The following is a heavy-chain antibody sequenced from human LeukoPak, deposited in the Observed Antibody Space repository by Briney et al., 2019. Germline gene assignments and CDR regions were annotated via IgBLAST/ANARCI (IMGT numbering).Heavy chain of an antibody. CDR2: INEDGSTT. D-gene: IGHD4-17*01. CDR1: GFTFSSNW. J-gene: IGHJ3*02. Sequence: QTGGSLRLSCAASGFTFSSNWMHWVRQAPGKGLVWVSRINEDGSTTNYADSVKGRFTISRDNAKNTLYLQMNSLRAEDTAVYYCVRDNDDYKDDDFVYAFDIWGQGTMVTVSS. CDR3: VRDNDDYKDDDFVYAFDI. V-gene: IGHV3-74*01.